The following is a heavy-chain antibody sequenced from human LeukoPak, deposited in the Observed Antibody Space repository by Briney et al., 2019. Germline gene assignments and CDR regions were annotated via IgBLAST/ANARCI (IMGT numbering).Heavy chain of an antibody. D-gene: IGHD3-22*01. CDR1: GYTFTSYD. V-gene: IGHV1-46*01. CDR3: ASQGDSSGSQFDY. CDR2: INPSGGST. Sequence: ASVKVSRKASGYTFTSYDINWVRQATGQGLEWMGIINPSGGSTSYAQKFQGRVTMTRDTSTSTVYMELSSLRSEDTAVYYCASQGDSSGSQFDYWGQGTLVTVSS. J-gene: IGHJ4*02.